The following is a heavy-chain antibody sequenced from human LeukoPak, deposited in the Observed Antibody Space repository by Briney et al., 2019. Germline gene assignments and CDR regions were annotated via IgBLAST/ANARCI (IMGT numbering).Heavy chain of an antibody. Sequence: ASVKVSCKASGYTFTNSYIHWVRQAPGQVLEWMGLINPDGGNTNYAQNFQGRVTLTRDTSTSTVYMELSSLRSEDTAVYYCARVPCYYIEYYFDYWGQGTLVTVSS. J-gene: IGHJ4*02. V-gene: IGHV1-46*01. D-gene: IGHD3-10*01. CDR2: INPDGGNT. CDR1: GYTFTNSY. CDR3: ARVPCYYIEYYFDY.